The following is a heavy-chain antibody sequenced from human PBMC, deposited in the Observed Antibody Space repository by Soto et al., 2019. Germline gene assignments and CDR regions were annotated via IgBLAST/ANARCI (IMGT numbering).Heavy chain of an antibody. CDR3: ARNQIVGATSFDY. D-gene: IGHD1-26*01. J-gene: IGHJ4*02. CDR2: INPDNGNT. CDR1: GYTFTRYT. V-gene: IGHV1-2*04. Sequence: ASVKVSCKASGYTFTRYTMNWVRQAPGQRLEWMGWINPDNGNTKSSQKFQGWVTMTRDTSISTAYMELSRLRSDDTAVYYCARNQIVGATSFDYWGQGTLVTVSS.